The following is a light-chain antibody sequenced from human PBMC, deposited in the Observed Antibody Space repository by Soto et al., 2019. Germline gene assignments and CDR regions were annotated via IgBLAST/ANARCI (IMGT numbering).Light chain of an antibody. CDR2: NDD. CDR3: QVWGSNADPYVL. Sequence: SYELTQPPSVSVAPGKTARITCGGNNIAGKSVHWYQLKRGQAPVLIIYNDDDRPSGIPERFSGSKSGNTATLTVSWVEAGDEADYYCQVWGSNADPYVLFGGGTKLTVL. CDR1: NIAGKS. J-gene: IGLJ2*01. V-gene: IGLV3-21*04.